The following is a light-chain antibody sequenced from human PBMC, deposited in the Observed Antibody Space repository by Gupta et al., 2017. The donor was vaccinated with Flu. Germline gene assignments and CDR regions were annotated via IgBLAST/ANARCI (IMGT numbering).Light chain of an antibody. V-gene: IGLV1-51*02. CDR1: SSNIGNNY. CDR3: GKWDSSLMV. CDR2: ENN. J-gene: IGLJ3*02. Sequence: GQKVTISCSGSSSNIGNNYVSWYQQLPGTAPKLRIYENNKRPSGIPDRFSGSKSGTSATMGITGLQTGDESDYYCGKWDSSLMVFGGGTKLTVL.